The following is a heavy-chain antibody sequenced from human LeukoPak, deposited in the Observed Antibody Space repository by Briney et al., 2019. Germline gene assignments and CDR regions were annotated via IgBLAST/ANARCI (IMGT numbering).Heavy chain of an antibody. V-gene: IGHV3-21*01. CDR2: ISSSSSYI. Sequence: GGSLRLSCAASGFTFSSYSMNWVRQAPGKGLEWVSSISSSSSYIYYADSVKGRFTISRDNAKNSLYLQMNSLRAEDTAVYYCATSTAGYNCFDPWGQGTLVTVSS. J-gene: IGHJ5*02. D-gene: IGHD2-2*01. CDR1: GFTFSSYS. CDR3: ATSTAGYNCFDP.